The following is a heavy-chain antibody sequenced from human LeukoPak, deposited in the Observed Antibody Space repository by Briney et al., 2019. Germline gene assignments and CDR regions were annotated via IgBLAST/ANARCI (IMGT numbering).Heavy chain of an antibody. V-gene: IGHV3-66*01. Sequence: GGSLRLSCAASGFTVGNNYMSWVRQAPGKGLEWVSLIYSAGSTYYTKAVRATFTTSRDSCKNRIFLQLNNLRAQDTAVYYCASFSRKGVWGQGTTVTVS. CDR1: GFTVGNNY. CDR2: IYSAGST. CDR3: ASFSRKGV. J-gene: IGHJ6*02.